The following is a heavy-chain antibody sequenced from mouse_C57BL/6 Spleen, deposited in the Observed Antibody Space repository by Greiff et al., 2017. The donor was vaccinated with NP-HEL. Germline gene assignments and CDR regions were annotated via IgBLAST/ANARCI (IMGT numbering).Heavy chain of an antibody. CDR2: IYPGDGDT. V-gene: IGHV1-80*01. Sequence: QVQLKESGAELVKPGASVKISCKASGYAFSSYWMNWVKQRPGKGLEWIGQIYPGDGDTNYNGKFKGKATLTADKSSSTAYMQLSSLTSEDSAVYFSARGITTVVCDYWGQGTTLTVSS. CDR1: GYAFSSYW. CDR3: ARGITTVVCDY. D-gene: IGHD1-1*01. J-gene: IGHJ2*01.